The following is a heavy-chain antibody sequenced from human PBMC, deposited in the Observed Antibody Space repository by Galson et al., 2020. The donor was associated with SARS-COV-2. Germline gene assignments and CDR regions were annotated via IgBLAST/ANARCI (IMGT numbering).Heavy chain of an antibody. Sequence: GGSLRLSCAASGFTFSDYGMHWVRQTPGKGLEWVAVIWYDGSNENYADAVKGRFSISRDNSKNTLYLQMNSLRAEDTAVYYCSTGRSGYPTNYWGQGTLVTGSS. CDR1: GFTFSDYG. J-gene: IGHJ4*02. CDR2: IWYDGSNE. CDR3: STGRSGYPTNY. V-gene: IGHV3-33*01. D-gene: IGHD3-22*01.